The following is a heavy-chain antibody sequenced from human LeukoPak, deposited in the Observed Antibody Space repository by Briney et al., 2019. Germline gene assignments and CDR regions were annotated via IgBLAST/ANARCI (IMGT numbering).Heavy chain of an antibody. Sequence: GGSLRLSCAASGFSFSGYWMNWVRQAPGKGLEWVANIKQDGSEKYYVDSVKGRFTISRDNAKSSLYLQMNSLRVEDTAIYYCARVRGSYCSDYWGQGTRVIVSS. CDR3: ARVRGSYCSDY. D-gene: IGHD1-26*01. CDR2: IKQDGSEK. J-gene: IGHJ4*02. V-gene: IGHV3-7*01. CDR1: GFSFSGYW.